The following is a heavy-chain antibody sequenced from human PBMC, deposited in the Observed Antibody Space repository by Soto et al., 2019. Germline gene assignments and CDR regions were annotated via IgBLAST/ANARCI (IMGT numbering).Heavy chain of an antibody. Sequence: PSETLSLTCAVYGGSFSGYYWSWIRQPPGKGLEWIGDINHSGNTNYNPSLKSRVAISVDTSKNQLFLNLSSVTAADTAMYYCARHHVRGRTIAGAAEFWGQGTLVTVSS. CDR2: INHSGNT. D-gene: IGHD6-13*01. CDR3: ARHHVRGRTIAGAAEF. CDR1: GGSFSGYY. J-gene: IGHJ4*02. V-gene: IGHV4-34*01.